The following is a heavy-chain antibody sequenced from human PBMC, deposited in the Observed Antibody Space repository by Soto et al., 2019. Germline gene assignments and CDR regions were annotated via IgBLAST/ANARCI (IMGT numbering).Heavy chain of an antibody. D-gene: IGHD3-3*01. Sequence: SVKGSCKASGGTFSSYAISWGRQAPGQGLEWMGGIIPIFGTANYAQKFQGRVTITADESTSTAYMELSSLRSGDTAVYYCARKVYYDFWSGYYNPPYYYYYGMDVWGQGTTVTVSS. CDR2: IIPIFGTA. J-gene: IGHJ6*02. CDR1: GGTFSSYA. V-gene: IGHV1-69*01. CDR3: ARKVYYDFWSGYYNPPYYYYYGMDV.